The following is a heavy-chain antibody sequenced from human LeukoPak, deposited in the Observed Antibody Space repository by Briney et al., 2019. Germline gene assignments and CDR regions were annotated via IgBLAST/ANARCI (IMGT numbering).Heavy chain of an antibody. V-gene: IGHV4-31*03. J-gene: IGHJ3*02. D-gene: IGHD2-21*02. CDR3: ARDVVVTSSPDALDI. Sequence: TSQTLSLTCTVSGDSVTSGGYFWTWIRQHPGKGLEWIGYISNSGTTSYNPSLKSRVSISVDTSNNQFSLRLSSVTAADTAVYYCARDVVVTSSPDALDIWGQGTMVTVSS. CDR1: GDSVTSGGYF. CDR2: ISNSGTT.